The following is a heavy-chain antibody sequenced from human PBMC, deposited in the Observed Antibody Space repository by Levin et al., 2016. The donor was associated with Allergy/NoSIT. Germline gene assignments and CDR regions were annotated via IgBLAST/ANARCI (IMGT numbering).Heavy chain of an antibody. CDR2: IKTTSEGGTT. D-gene: IGHD3-16*02. J-gene: IGHJ4*02. CDR1: GFTFRNAW. V-gene: IGHV3-15*01. CDR3: ITDDVWNYVWGSYRYPFDY. Sequence: GGSLRLSCATSGFTFRNAWMSWVRQAAGKGLEWVGRIKTTSEGGTTDYAAPVRGRFTISRDDSKSILFLQMNSLKSDDTAVYYCITDDVWNYVWGSYRYPFDYWGQGTQVTVSS.